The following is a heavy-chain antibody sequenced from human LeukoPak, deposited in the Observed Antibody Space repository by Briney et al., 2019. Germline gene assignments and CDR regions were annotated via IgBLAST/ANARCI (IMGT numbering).Heavy chain of an antibody. CDR1: GGSISSGSFY. CDR3: ARGSPAGDY. D-gene: IGHD2-2*01. CDR2: IYYTGST. Sequence: SETLSLTCTVSGGSISSGSFYWGWIRQPPGKGLEWIGSIYYTGSTYYNPSLKSRVTISVDTSKNQFSLRLSSVTAADTAVYYCARGSPAGDYWGQGTLVTVSS. V-gene: IGHV4-39*07. J-gene: IGHJ4*02.